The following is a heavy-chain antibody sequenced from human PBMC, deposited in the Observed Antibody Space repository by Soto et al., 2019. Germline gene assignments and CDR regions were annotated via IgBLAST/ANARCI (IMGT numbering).Heavy chain of an antibody. Sequence: EVRLLESGGGLVKPGGSLRLSCATSGLTFSNYAMSWVRQAPGGGLEWVSSMSGSSSTTYYADSVRGRFTISRDRSKNTLYLQMSSLRAEDTALYYCANDPPGIGVDYWGQGTLVTVSS. CDR1: GLTFSNYA. V-gene: IGHV3-23*01. CDR2: MSGSSSTT. CDR3: ANDPPGIGVDY. J-gene: IGHJ4*02. D-gene: IGHD3-3*01.